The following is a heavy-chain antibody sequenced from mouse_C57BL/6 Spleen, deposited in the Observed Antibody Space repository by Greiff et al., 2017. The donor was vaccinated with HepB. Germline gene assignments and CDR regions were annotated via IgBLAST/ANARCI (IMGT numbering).Heavy chain of an antibody. CDR2: IRLKSDNYAT. J-gene: IGHJ2*01. Sequence: VQLKESGGGLVQPGGSMKLSCVASGFTFSNYWMNWVRQSPEKGLEWVAQIRLKSDNYATHYAESVKGRFTISRDDSKSSVYLQMNNLRAEDTGIYYCTGLYYYGKVDYWGQGTTLTVSS. CDR3: TGLYYYGKVDY. CDR1: GFTFSNYW. D-gene: IGHD1-1*01. V-gene: IGHV6-3*01.